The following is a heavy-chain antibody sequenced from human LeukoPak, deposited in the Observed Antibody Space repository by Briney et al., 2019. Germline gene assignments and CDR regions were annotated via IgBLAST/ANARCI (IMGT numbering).Heavy chain of an antibody. J-gene: IGHJ3*02. CDR1: GGSISSGSYY. CDR3: ARSPYCSSTSCYSRTDAFDI. D-gene: IGHD2-2*02. Sequence: SETLSLTCTVSGGSISSGSYYWSWIRQPAGKGLEWIGRIYTSGSTNYNPSLKSRVTISVDTSKNQFSLKLSSVTAADTAVYYCARSPYCSSTSCYSRTDAFDIWGQRTMVTVSS. V-gene: IGHV4-61*02. CDR2: IYTSGST.